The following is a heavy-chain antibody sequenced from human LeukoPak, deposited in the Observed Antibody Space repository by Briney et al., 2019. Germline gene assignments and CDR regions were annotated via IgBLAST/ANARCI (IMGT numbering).Heavy chain of an antibody. CDR1: GGSISSYY. Sequence: SETLSLTCTVSGGSISSYYWSWIRQPPGQGLEWIGYIYYSGGTNCNPSLKSRVTISVDTSNNQFPLKLGSLTAADTAVYYCARLPSSGWGGGFDIWGQGTMVTVSS. CDR2: IYYSGGT. CDR3: ARLPSSGWGGGFDI. V-gene: IGHV4-59*08. J-gene: IGHJ3*02. D-gene: IGHD6-25*01.